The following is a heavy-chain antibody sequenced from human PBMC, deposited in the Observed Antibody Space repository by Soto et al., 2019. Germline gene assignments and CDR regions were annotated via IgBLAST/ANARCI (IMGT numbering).Heavy chain of an antibody. D-gene: IGHD3-22*01. Sequence: GSLRLSCAASGFTFSSYGMHWVRQAPGKGLEWVAVIWYDGSNKYYADSVKGRFTISRDNSKNTLYLQMNSLRAEDTAVYYCARDLDYDSSGYYPDYWGQGTLVTVS. CDR2: IWYDGSNK. V-gene: IGHV3-33*01. CDR1: GFTFSSYG. J-gene: IGHJ4*02. CDR3: ARDLDYDSSGYYPDY.